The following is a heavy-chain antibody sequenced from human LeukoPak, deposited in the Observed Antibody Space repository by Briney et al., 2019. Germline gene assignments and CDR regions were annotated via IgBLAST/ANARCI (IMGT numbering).Heavy chain of an antibody. J-gene: IGHJ5*02. CDR2: IYYSGST. CDR3: ARRVAPAAFDP. D-gene: IGHD2-2*01. V-gene: IGHV4-59*08. CDR1: GGSISSYY. Sequence: SETLSLTCTVSGGSISSYYWSWIRQPPGKGLEWIGYIYYSGSTNYNPSLKSRVTISVDTSKNQFSLKLSSVTAADTAVYYCARRVAPAAFDPWGQGTLVTVSS.